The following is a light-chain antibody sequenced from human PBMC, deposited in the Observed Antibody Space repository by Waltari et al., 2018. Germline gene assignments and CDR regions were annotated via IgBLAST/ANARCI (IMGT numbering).Light chain of an antibody. V-gene: IGLV2-23*02. CDR3: CSHAGSSTVV. J-gene: IGLJ2*01. CDR2: EVS. CDR1: SSDVGSHNL. Sequence: QSALTQPASVSGSPGQSITISCTGTSSDVGSHNLFSWYHPNPGKAPKLMIYEVSKRPSGVSHRFSGSKSGNTASLTISGLQAEDEADYYCCSHAGSSTVVFGGGTKLTVL.